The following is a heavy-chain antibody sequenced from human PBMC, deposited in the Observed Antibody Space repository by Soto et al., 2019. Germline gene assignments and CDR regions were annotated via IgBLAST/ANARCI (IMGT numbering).Heavy chain of an antibody. V-gene: IGHV1-46*01. Sequence: QVLLVQSGAEVKKPGASVRVSCRTSGYTFTSAYMHWVRQAPGQGLEWMGVINLRDGSTRYAQKFHGRVALTRGTSTSTLYIELNSLTSADTAVYYCASDRFGYADSGDWGQGALVTVSS. CDR1: GYTFTSAY. CDR3: ASDRFGYADSGD. D-gene: IGHD4-17*01. J-gene: IGHJ4*02. CDR2: INLRDGST.